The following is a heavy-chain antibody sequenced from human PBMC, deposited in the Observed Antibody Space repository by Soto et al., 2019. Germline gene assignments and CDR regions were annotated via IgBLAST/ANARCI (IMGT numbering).Heavy chain of an antibody. CDR3: ARGLSGYSYENY. V-gene: IGHV1-69*13. Sequence: ASVKVSCKASGGTFSIYAISWVRQAPGQGLEWMGGIIPIFGTANYAQKFQGRVTITADESTSTAYMELSSLRSEDTAVYYCARGLSGYSYENYWGQGTLVTVSS. D-gene: IGHD5-18*01. CDR1: GGTFSIYA. CDR2: IIPIFGTA. J-gene: IGHJ4*02.